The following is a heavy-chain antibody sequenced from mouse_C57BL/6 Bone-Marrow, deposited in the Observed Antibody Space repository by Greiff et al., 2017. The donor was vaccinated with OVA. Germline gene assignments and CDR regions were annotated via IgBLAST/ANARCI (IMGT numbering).Heavy chain of an antibody. CDR1: GYTFTSYW. V-gene: IGHV1-64*01. J-gene: IGHJ2*01. CDR2: IHPNSGST. Sequence: QVQLQQPGAELVKPPPPPPPPSKASGYTFTSYWMHWVKQRPGQGLEWIGMIHPNSGSTNYNEKFKSKATLTVDKSSSTAYMQLSSLTSEDSAVYYCARGWAYYSFYWGQGTTLTVSS. D-gene: IGHD2-12*01. CDR3: ARGWAYYSFY.